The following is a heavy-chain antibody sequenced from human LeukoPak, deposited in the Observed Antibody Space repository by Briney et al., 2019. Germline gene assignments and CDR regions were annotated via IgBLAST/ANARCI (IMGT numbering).Heavy chain of an antibody. V-gene: IGHV3-21*01. CDR1: GFTFSSYS. Sequence: PGGSLRLSCAASGFTFSSYSMNWVRQAPGKGLEWVSSISSSSSYIYYADSVKGRFTISRDNAKNSLYLQMNSLRAEDTAVYYCARDMGEPTWAYNRIQLWPWGYWGQGTLVTVSS. D-gene: IGHD5-18*01. CDR2: ISSSSSYI. J-gene: IGHJ4*02. CDR3: ARDMGEPTWAYNRIQLWPWGY.